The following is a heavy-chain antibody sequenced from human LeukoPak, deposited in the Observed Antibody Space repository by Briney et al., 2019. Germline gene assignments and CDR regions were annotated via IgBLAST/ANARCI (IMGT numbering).Heavy chain of an antibody. D-gene: IGHD2-15*01. CDR1: GSTFSSYG. CDR2: IWYDGSNK. V-gene: IGHV3-33*01. CDR3: ARGGPYYYYYMDV. Sequence: PGGSLRLSCAASGSTFSSYGMHWVRQAPGKGLEWVAVIWYDGSNKYYADSVKGRFTISRDNSKNTLYLQMNSLRAEDTAVYYCARGGPYYYYYMDVWGKGTTVTVSS. J-gene: IGHJ6*03.